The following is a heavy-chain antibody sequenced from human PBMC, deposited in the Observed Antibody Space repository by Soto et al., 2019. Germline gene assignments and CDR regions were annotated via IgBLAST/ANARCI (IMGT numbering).Heavy chain of an antibody. D-gene: IGHD2-2*01. J-gene: IGHJ6*02. CDR2: INHSGST. Sequence: PSETLSLTCAVYGGSFSGYYWSWIRQPPGKGLEWIGEINHSGSTNYNPSLKSRVTISVDTSKNQFSLKLSSVTAADTAVYYCARRGYCSSTSCLHKAYYYYYYGMDVWGPGTTLTVSS. V-gene: IGHV4-34*01. CDR3: ARRGYCSSTSCLHKAYYYYYYGMDV. CDR1: GGSFSGYY.